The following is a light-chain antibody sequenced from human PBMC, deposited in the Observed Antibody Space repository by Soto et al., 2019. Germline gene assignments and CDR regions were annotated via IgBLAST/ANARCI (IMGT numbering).Light chain of an antibody. V-gene: IGKV3-11*01. Sequence: EVVLTQSPATLSLSPGDRATLSCRARQSVFGYLAWYQHKPGQAPRLLIYDAYKRATGVPARCSGSGSETDFTLIISSLEPEDCAVYYCQQRSDSPPLTFGGGTKVESK. CDR1: QSVFGY. J-gene: IGKJ4*01. CDR3: QQRSDSPPLT. CDR2: DAY.